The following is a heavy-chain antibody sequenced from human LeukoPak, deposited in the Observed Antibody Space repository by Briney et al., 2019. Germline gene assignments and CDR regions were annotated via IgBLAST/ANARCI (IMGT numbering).Heavy chain of an antibody. J-gene: IGHJ6*03. D-gene: IGHD2-2*01. CDR1: GSSISSTYY. CDR2: INHSGST. V-gene: IGHV4/OR15-8*01. Sequence: PSETLSLTCVVSGSSISSTYYWSWIRQPPGKGLEWIGEINHSGSTNYNPSLKSRVTISVDTSKNQFSLKLSSVTAADTAVYYCARDNIVVVPAARAYYYYYMDVWGKGTTVTVSS. CDR3: ARDNIVVVPAARAYYYYYMDV.